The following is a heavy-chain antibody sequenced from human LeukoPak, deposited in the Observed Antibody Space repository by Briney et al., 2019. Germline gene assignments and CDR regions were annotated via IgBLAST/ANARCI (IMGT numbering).Heavy chain of an antibody. J-gene: IGHJ6*02. CDR3: ARDKVHERGMDV. D-gene: IGHD3-10*01. CDR2: IITILGIA. CDR1: GGTFSSYA. V-gene: IGHV1-69*04. Sequence: ASVKVSCKASGGTFSSYAISWVRQAPGQGLEWMGRIITILGIANNAQKFQGRVTITADKSTSTAYMELSSLRSEDTAVYYCARDKVHERGMDVWGQGTTVTVSS.